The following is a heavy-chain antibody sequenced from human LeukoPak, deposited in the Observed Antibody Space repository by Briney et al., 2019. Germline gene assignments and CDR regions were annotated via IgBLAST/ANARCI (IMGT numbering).Heavy chain of an antibody. CDR1: EFTFNNYC. J-gene: IGHJ6*02. Sequence: NPGGSLRLSCAASEFTFNNYCMNWVRQAPGKGLEWVSSIYSSSSYIYYADSVKGRFTISRDNAKSSLYLQMNSLRAEDTAVYYCARAWLTGGSYYAMDVWGQGTTVTVSS. CDR2: IYSSSSYI. V-gene: IGHV3-21*01. D-gene: IGHD3-10*01. CDR3: ARAWLTGGSYYAMDV.